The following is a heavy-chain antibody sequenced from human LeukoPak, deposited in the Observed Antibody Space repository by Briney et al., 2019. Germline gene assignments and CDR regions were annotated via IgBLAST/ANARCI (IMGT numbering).Heavy chain of an antibody. CDR3: ASEYGSGSYSEYYFDY. Sequence: GGSLRLSCAASGFTVSSNYMSWVRQAPGKGLEWVSVIYSGGSTYYADSVKGRFTTSRDNSKNTLYLQMNSLRAEDTAVYYCASEYGSGSYSEYYFDYWGQGTLVTVS. D-gene: IGHD3-10*01. CDR1: GFTVSSNY. V-gene: IGHV3-66*01. J-gene: IGHJ4*02. CDR2: IYSGGST.